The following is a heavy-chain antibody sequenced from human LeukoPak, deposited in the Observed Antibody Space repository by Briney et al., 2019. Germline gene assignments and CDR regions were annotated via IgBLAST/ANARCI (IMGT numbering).Heavy chain of an antibody. CDR3: AKVLTGSQDY. V-gene: IGHV3-23*01. J-gene: IGHJ4*02. Sequence: GGSLRLSCAASGFTFSSYAMSWVRQAPGKGLEWLSTIGGGGENTYYADSVRGRFTISRDNSKNTVYLQMKSLRAEDTAVYFCAKVLTGSQDYWGQGTLVTVSS. CDR1: GFTFSSYA. D-gene: IGHD7-27*01. CDR2: IGGGGENT.